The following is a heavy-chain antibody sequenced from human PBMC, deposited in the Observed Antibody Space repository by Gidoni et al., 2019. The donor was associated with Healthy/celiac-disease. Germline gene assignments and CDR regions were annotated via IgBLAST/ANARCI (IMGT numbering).Heavy chain of an antibody. D-gene: IGHD4-17*01. Sequence: QVQLVESGGGVVQPGRSLRLSCAASGFTFSSYGMHWVRQAPGKGLEWVAVISYDGSNKYYADSVKGRFTISRDNSKNTLYLQMNSLRAEDTAVYYCAKEHYAVTTFHLFDYWGQGTLVTVSS. CDR1: GFTFSSYG. CDR3: AKEHYAVTTFHLFDY. V-gene: IGHV3-30*18. CDR2: ISYDGSNK. J-gene: IGHJ4*02.